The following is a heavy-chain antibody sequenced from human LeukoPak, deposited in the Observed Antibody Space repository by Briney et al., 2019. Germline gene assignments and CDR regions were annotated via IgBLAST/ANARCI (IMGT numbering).Heavy chain of an antibody. V-gene: IGHV4-39*07. Sequence: SETLSLTCTVSGGSISSSSYYWGWIRQPPGKGLEWIGSIYYSGSTYYNPSLKSRVTISVDTSKNQFSLKLSSVTAVDTAVYYCARLGANTGYYYYYYMDVWGKGTTVTVSS. CDR2: IYYSGST. CDR1: GGSISSSSYY. J-gene: IGHJ6*03. CDR3: ARLGANTGYYYYYYMDV. D-gene: IGHD1-26*01.